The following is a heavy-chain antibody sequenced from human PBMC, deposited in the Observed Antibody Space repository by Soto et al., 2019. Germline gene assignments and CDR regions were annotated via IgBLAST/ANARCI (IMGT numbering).Heavy chain of an antibody. CDR3: ARVQLWYSSGPYYFDY. CDR1: GGSISSSSYY. J-gene: IGHJ4*02. D-gene: IGHD5-18*01. CDR2: IYYSGST. V-gene: IGHV4-39*01. Sequence: SETLSLTCTVSGGSISSSSYYWGWIRQPPGKGLEWIGSIYYSGSTYYNPSLKSRVTISVDTSKNQFSLKLSSVTAADTAVYYCARVQLWYSSGPYYFDYWGQGTLVTVSS.